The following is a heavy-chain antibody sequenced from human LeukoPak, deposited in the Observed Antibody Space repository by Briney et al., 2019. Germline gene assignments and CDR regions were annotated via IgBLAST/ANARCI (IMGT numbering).Heavy chain of an antibody. CDR3: AKAGWYSAKTYATYDDAYDI. V-gene: IGHV3-23*01. J-gene: IGHJ3*02. D-gene: IGHD1-26*01. CDR2: ISAGGGVS. Sequence: GGSLRLSCAASGFTFSSYEMNWVRQAPGKGLEWVSAISAGGGVSHYADSVKGRFTISRDNSKKIVFLQMNSLRADDTAVYYCAKAGWYSAKTYATYDDAYDIWGRGTMVTVSS. CDR1: GFTFSSYE.